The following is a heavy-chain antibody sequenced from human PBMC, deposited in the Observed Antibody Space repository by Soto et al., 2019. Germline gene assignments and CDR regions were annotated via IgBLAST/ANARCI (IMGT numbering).Heavy chain of an antibody. Sequence: SETLSLTCTVSGYSISSGYYWSWIRQTPGKGLEWIGSISHSGTSFYNPSLRSRVTISMDTSNNHFSLKLNSLTATDTAVYYCARSSGGQSGWGSCSVSWGQGILVTVSS. CDR3: ARSSGGQSGWGSCSVS. J-gene: IGHJ5*02. CDR2: ISHSGTS. CDR1: GYSISSGYY. D-gene: IGHD2-15*01. V-gene: IGHV4-38-2*02.